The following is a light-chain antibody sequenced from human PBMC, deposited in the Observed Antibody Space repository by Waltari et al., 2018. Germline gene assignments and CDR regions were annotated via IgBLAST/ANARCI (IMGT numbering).Light chain of an antibody. CDR2: WAS. CDR3: QQYSATPPT. CDR1: QSVISSFNNKNY. Sequence: DIVMTQSPYSLAVSLGERATINCKSSQSVISSFNNKNYLTWFQQKAGELPKLLIYWASTRESGVPDRFSGSGSGTDFTLTISGLQAEDVAVYYCQQYSATPPTFGQGTKVEIK. V-gene: IGKV4-1*01. J-gene: IGKJ1*01.